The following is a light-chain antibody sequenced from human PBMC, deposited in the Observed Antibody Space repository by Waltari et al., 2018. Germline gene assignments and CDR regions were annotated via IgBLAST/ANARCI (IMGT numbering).Light chain of an antibody. CDR3: LQYSGAPFS. J-gene: IGKJ2*03. CDR1: QGITTS. CDR2: SAS. V-gene: IGKV1-17*01. Sequence: DIQMTQSPSSLSASAGDTVTITCRASQGITTSLSWYQQKPGQPPKRLIHSASSLEGGVPSRFSGRGSGTDFTLTISSLQPEDFKTYYCLQYSGAPFSFGQGTKVEIK.